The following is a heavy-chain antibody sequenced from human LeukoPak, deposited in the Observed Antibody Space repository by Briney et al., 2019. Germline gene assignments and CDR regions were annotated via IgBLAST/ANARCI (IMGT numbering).Heavy chain of an antibody. V-gene: IGHV3-21*01. J-gene: IGHJ4*02. D-gene: IGHD2-15*01. CDR3: ARDYCSGGSCYCNY. Sequence: GGSLRLSCAASGFTFSSYSMSWVRQAPGKGLEWVSSISGSSSYVYYADSVKGRFTISRDNAKNSLYLQMNSLRAEDTAVYYCARDYCSGGSCYCNYWGQGAMVTVSS. CDR1: GFTFSSYS. CDR2: ISGSSSYV.